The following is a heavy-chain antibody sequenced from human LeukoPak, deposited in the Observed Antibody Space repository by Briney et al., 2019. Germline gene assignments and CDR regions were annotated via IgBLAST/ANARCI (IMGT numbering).Heavy chain of an antibody. J-gene: IGHJ4*02. V-gene: IGHV1-24*01. Sequence: ASVKVSWKVSGHILTELSMHWVRQAPGQGLEWMGGFDSEDADTIYAHKFQGRVTMTEDTSTDTAYMELSSLRSEDTAVYYCAIDLHLFRTRPDFDFWGQGTLVTVSS. CDR3: AIDLHLFRTRPDFDF. CDR2: FDSEDADT. CDR1: GHILTELS. D-gene: IGHD3-10*01.